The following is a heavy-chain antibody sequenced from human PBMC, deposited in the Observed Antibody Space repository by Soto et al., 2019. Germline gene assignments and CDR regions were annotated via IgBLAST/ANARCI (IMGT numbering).Heavy chain of an antibody. D-gene: IGHD5-18*01. Sequence: ASETLSLTCTVSGGSISSSSYYWGWIRQPPGKGLEWIGSIYYSGSTYYNPSLKSRVTISVDTSKNQFSLKLSSVTAADTAVYYCARQGGGYSYGWYYYYGMDVWGQGTTVTVSS. J-gene: IGHJ6*02. V-gene: IGHV4-39*01. CDR2: IYYSGST. CDR3: ARQGGGYSYGWYYYYGMDV. CDR1: GGSISSSSYY.